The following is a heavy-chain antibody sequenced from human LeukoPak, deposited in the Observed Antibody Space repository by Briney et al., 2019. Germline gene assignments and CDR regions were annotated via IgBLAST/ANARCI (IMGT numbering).Heavy chain of an antibody. Sequence: GASVKASCKASGYTFTGYYMHWVRQAPGQGLEWMGWINPNSGGTNYAQKFQGRVTMTRDTSISTAYMELSRLRSDDTAAYYCARDRWGLYYFDYWGQGTLVTVSS. CDR3: ARDRWGLYYFDY. V-gene: IGHV1-2*02. CDR1: GYTFTGYY. CDR2: INPNSGGT. J-gene: IGHJ4*02. D-gene: IGHD3-16*01.